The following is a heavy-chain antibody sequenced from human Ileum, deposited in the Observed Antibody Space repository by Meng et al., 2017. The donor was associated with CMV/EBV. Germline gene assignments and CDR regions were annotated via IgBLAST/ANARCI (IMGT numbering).Heavy chain of an antibody. V-gene: IGHV3-23*01. J-gene: IGHJ4*02. CDR1: GLTFSDYA. Sequence: CAASGLTFSDYAMRWIRQAPGKGLEWVSDISASGGGIYYADSVKDRFTISRDNSKNTLYLQLNSLRVEDTAVYYCAKVGDNVPGYFDHWGQGTLVTVSS. D-gene: IGHD3-16*01. CDR2: ISASGGGI. CDR3: AKVGDNVPGYFDH.